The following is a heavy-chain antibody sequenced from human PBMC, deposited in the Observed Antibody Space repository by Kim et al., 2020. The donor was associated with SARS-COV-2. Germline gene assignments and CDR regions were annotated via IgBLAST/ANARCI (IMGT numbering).Heavy chain of an antibody. D-gene: IGHD6-13*01. Sequence: ASVKVSCKASGYTFTGYYMHWVRQAPGQGLEWMGWINPNSGGTNYAQKFQGRVTMTRDTSISTAYMELSRLRSDDTAVYYCARGPASIYNYRIQTAAGTLENFDYWGQGTLVTVSS. CDR1: GYTFTGYY. V-gene: IGHV1-2*02. CDR3: ARGPASIYNYRIQTAAGTLENFDY. CDR2: INPNSGGT. J-gene: IGHJ4*02.